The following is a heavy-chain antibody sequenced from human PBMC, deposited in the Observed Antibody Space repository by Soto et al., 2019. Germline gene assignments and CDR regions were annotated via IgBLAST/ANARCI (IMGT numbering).Heavy chain of an antibody. CDR1: GYTFTSYG. V-gene: IGHV1-18*01. Sequence: ASVKVSCKASGYTFTSYGISWVRQAPGQGLEWMGWISAYNGNTNYAQKLQGRVTMTTDTSTSTAYMELRSLRSDDTAVYYCARSRGSRTLRENWFDPWGQGTLVTVSS. CDR2: ISAYNGNT. J-gene: IGHJ5*02. CDR3: ARSRGSRTLRENWFDP. D-gene: IGHD2-15*01.